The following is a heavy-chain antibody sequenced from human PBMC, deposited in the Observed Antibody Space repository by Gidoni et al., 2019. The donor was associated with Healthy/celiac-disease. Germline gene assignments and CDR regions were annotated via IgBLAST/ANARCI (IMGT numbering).Heavy chain of an antibody. D-gene: IGHD6-13*01. V-gene: IGHV5-10-1*01. CDR3: ARLDTRVSSSWPLDY. CDR1: GYSFTSYW. CDR2: IDPSDSYT. J-gene: IGHJ4*02. Sequence: GKKPGESLRISCKGSGYSFTSYWISWVRQMPGKGLEWMGRIDPSDSYTNYSPSFQGHVTISADKSISTAYLQWSSLKASDTAMYYCARLDTRVSSSWPLDYWGQGTLVTVSS.